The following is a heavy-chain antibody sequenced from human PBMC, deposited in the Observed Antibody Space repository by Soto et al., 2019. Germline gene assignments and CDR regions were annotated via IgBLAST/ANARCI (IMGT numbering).Heavy chain of an antibody. D-gene: IGHD3-16*02. J-gene: IGHJ3*02. CDR3: AHRRGFIRIDAFDI. V-gene: IGHV2-5*02. CDR1: GFSLSTSGVG. Sequence: SGPTLVKPTQTLTLTCTFSGFSLSTSGVGVGWIRQPPGKALEWLALIYWDDDKRYSPSLKSRLTITKDTSKNQVVLTMTNMDPVDTATYYCAHRRGFIRIDAFDIWGQGTMVTVSS. CDR2: IYWDDDK.